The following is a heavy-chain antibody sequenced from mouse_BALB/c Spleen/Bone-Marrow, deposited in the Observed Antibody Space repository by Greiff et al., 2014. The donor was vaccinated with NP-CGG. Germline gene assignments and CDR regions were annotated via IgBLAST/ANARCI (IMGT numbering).Heavy chain of an antibody. Sequence: VQGVESGPELKKPGETVKISCKASGYTFTNAGMNWVKQAPGKGLKWMGWINTNTGEPTYAEEFKGRFAFSLETSASTAYLQLNNLKNEDTATYFCAKYGTQFTYWGQGTLVTVSA. D-gene: IGHD2-1*01. CDR2: INTNTGEP. CDR1: GYTFTNAG. V-gene: IGHV9-3*02. J-gene: IGHJ3*01. CDR3: AKYGTQFTY.